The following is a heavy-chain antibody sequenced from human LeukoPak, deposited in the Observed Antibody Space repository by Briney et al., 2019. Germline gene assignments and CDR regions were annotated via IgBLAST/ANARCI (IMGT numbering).Heavy chain of an antibody. CDR1: GFTFSSDS. D-gene: IGHD3-10*01. CDR2: ISSSYIT. V-gene: IGHV3-48*01. J-gene: IGHJ6*02. Sequence: GGSLRLSCAASGFTFSSDSMNWVRQAPGKGPEWVSYISSSYITYYSDSVKGRFTISRDDTKNSPYLLLNNLRAEDTAAYYCANDPTTMVRGVHYYYAMDVWGHGTPVTASS. CDR3: ANDPTTMVRGVHYYYAMDV.